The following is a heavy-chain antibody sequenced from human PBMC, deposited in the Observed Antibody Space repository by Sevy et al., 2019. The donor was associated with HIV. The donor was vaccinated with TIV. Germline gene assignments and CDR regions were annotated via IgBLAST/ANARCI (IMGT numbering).Heavy chain of an antibody. V-gene: IGHV3-15*01. CDR2: IKSKTDAATR. CDR3: AAGTGTSDFDY. J-gene: IGHJ4*02. CDR1: GFTFSEAW. Sequence: GGSLRLSCAASGFTFSEAWMSWVRQAPGKGLEWVGRIKSKTDAATRDFAAPVRGGFSISRDDSANTVYLVMNNLKPEDTGVYYCAAGTGTSDFDYWGPGTLVTVSS. D-gene: IGHD1-7*01.